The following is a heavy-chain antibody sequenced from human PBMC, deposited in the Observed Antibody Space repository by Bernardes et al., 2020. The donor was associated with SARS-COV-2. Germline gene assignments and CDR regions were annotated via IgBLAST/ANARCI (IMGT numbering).Heavy chain of an antibody. Sequence: GGSLRLSCAASGFTFSSYSMNWVRQAPGKGLEWVSSISSSSSYIYYADSVKGRFTISRDNAKNSLYLQMNSLRAEDTAVYYCARGLGYSGYDWGYWYFDLWGRGTLVTVSS. J-gene: IGHJ2*01. CDR3: ARGLGYSGYDWGYWYFDL. D-gene: IGHD5-12*01. CDR1: GFTFSSYS. CDR2: ISSSSSYI. V-gene: IGHV3-21*01.